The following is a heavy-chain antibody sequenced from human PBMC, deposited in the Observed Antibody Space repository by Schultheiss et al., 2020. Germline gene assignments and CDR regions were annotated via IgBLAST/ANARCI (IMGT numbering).Heavy chain of an antibody. CDR2: IWYDGSNK. V-gene: IGHV3-30*02. J-gene: IGHJ6*02. D-gene: IGHD1-26*01. CDR1: GFTFSIYE. Sequence: GGSLRLSCAASGFTFSIYEMNWVRQAPGKGLEWVAVIWYDGSNKYYADSVKGRFTISRDNSKNTLYLQMNSLRAEDTAVYYCAKVGPMATNYYYYYGMDVWGQGTTVTVYS. CDR3: AKVGPMATNYYYYYGMDV.